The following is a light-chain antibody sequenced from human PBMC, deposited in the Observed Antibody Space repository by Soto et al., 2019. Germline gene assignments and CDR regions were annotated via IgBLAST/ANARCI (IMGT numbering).Light chain of an antibody. J-gene: IGKJ1*01. Sequence: EIVLTQAPDTLSLFPGERATLSCRASQSVSSTYLAWYQQKPGQAPRPLISAASSRATGTPDRFSGSGSGTDFTLTISRLEPADFAVYYCQQYGSSRWTFGQGTKVEIK. CDR3: QQYGSSRWT. CDR2: AAS. V-gene: IGKV3-20*01. CDR1: QSVSSTY.